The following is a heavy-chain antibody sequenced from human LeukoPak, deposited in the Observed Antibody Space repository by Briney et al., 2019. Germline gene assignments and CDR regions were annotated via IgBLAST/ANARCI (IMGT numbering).Heavy chain of an antibody. D-gene: IGHD1-26*01. CDR1: GFTFSSYS. CDR2: VSCANNYI. V-gene: IGHV3-21*01. Sequence: GGSLRLSCAASGFTFSSYSMNWVRQAPGKGLEWVSSVSCANNYIYYTDSVKGRFTISRDNAKNSLYLQMNSLRAEDTAIYYCARDIGGSFYGRPFDYWGQGTLVTVSS. J-gene: IGHJ4*02. CDR3: ARDIGGSFYGRPFDY.